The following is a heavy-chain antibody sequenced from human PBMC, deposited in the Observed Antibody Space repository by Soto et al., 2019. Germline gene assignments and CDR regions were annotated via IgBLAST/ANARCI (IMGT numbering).Heavy chain of an antibody. J-gene: IGHJ6*02. CDR1: GFSFSSYG. CDR3: ARGGYCSGGSCYSRYYYYGMDV. V-gene: IGHV3-30*03. Sequence: PGGSLRLSCAASGFSFSSYGMQWVRQAPGKGLEWVAVISYDGSNKYYADSVKGRFTISRDNSKNTLYLQMNSLRAEDTAVYYCARGGYCSGGSCYSRYYYYGMDVWGQGT. CDR2: ISYDGSNK. D-gene: IGHD2-15*01.